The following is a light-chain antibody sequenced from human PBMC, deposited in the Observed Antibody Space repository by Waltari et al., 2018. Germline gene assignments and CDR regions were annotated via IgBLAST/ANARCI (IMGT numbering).Light chain of an antibody. J-gene: IGKJ5*01. CDR3: QQRSNWPIT. CDR1: QSVSSY. Sequence: EIVLTQSPTTLSLSPGERATLSCRASQSVSSYLVWYQQKPGQAPKFLIYGASNRPTGVPARFSGSGSGTDFTLTINSLEPEDFAVYYCQQRSNWPITFGQGTRLEIK. V-gene: IGKV3-11*01. CDR2: GAS.